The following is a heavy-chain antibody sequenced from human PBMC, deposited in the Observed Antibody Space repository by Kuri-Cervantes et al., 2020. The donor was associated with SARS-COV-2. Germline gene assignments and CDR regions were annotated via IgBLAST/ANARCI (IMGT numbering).Heavy chain of an antibody. CDR3: ARDRSRITIFGVVTRYGMDV. V-gene: IGHV3-21*01. Sequence: GGSLRLSCAASGFTFSSYSMNWVRQAPGKGLEWVSSISSSSSYIYYAGSVKGRFTISRDNAKNSLYLQMNSLRAEDTAVYYCARDRSRITIFGVVTRYGMDVWGQGTTVTVSS. J-gene: IGHJ6*02. CDR2: ISSSSSYI. CDR1: GFTFSSYS. D-gene: IGHD3-3*01.